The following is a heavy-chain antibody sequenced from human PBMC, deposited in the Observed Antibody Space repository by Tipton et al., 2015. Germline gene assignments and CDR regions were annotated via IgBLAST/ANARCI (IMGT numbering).Heavy chain of an antibody. CDR3: ARGRRIIRYFDE. J-gene: IGHJ4*02. Sequence: TLSLTCAVFGGSFSDYYWNWIRQPPGKGLEWIGEINHSGNTKYNPSFKSRVNISVDASKNHFSLKMKSVTAADTAVYYCARGRRIIRYFDEWGQGSLVTASS. V-gene: IGHV4-34*01. CDR2: INHSGNT. CDR1: GGSFSDYY. D-gene: IGHD3-9*01.